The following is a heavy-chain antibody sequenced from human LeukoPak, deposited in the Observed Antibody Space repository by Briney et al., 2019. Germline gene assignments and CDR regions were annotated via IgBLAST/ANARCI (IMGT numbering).Heavy chain of an antibody. D-gene: IGHD4-17*01. J-gene: IGHJ4*02. CDR1: GFTVSSNY. V-gene: IGHV3-53*01. Sequence: GGSLRLSCAASGFTVSSNYMSWVRQAPGKGLEWVSVIYSGGSTYYADSVKGRFTISRDNSKNTLYLQMNSLRAEDTAVYYCARDVPPYGDYVDYWGQGTLVTVSS. CDR2: IYSGGST. CDR3: ARDVPPYGDYVDY.